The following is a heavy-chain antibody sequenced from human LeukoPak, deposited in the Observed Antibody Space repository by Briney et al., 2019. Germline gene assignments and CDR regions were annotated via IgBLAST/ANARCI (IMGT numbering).Heavy chain of an antibody. D-gene: IGHD1-14*01. V-gene: IGHV1-8*03. Sequence: GASVKVSCKASGYTFTSYDLNWVRQATGHGLEWMGWMNPNSGNAGYSQKFQGRITITRDTSISAAYMELSSLTSEDSAVYYCARALGTGPYFDSWGQGTLLTVSS. CDR2: MNPNSGNA. CDR3: ARALGTGPYFDS. J-gene: IGHJ4*02. CDR1: GYTFTSYD.